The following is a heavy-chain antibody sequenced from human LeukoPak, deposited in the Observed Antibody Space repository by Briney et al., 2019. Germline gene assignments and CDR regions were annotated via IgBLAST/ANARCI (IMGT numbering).Heavy chain of an antibody. Sequence: ASVKVSCKASEYTFTGHSIHWVRQAPGQGLEWMGYIDPSNDDTTYAQEFQGRVTMTADTSIRTAYMELSRLRSDDTAVYFCSRSQFVSYPDWGQGTLVTVSS. V-gene: IGHV1-2*02. CDR1: EYTFTGHS. D-gene: IGHD5/OR15-5a*01. CDR2: IDPSNDDT. CDR3: SRSQFVSYPD. J-gene: IGHJ4*02.